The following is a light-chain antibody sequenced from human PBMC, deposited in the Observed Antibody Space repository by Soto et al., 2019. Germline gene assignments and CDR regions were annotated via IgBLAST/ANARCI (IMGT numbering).Light chain of an antibody. Sequence: EIVMTQSPATLSVSPGERATLSCRASQTVTGALAWYQQKPGQAPRLLLYGASTRATGVPDRFSGSGSGTDFTLTISSLQSEDFSVYYCQQYNDWPPYTFGQGTNLEIK. J-gene: IGKJ2*01. CDR1: QTVTGA. V-gene: IGKV3-15*01. CDR2: GAS. CDR3: QQYNDWPPYT.